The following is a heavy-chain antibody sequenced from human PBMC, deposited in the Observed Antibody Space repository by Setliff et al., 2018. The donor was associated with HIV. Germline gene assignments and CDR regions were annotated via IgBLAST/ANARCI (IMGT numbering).Heavy chain of an antibody. Sequence: GASVKVSCKASGYTFTSYAMHWVRQAPGQRLEWMGWINAGNGNTKYSQKFQGRVTITADESTNTAYMELSSLRSEDTAAYYCAREAGGGDYINYGGFDLWGQGTLVTVSS. CDR1: GYTFTSYA. D-gene: IGHD4-4*01. CDR3: AREAGGGDYINYGGFDL. J-gene: IGHJ5*02. V-gene: IGHV1-3*01. CDR2: INAGNGNT.